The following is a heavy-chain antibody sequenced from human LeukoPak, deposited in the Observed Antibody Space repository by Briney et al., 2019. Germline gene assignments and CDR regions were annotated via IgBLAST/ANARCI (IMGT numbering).Heavy chain of an antibody. CDR3: ARVVYGDYSDAFDI. CDR1: GYTFTSYG. Sequence: GASVKVSCKASGYTFTSYGITWVRQAPGQGLEWMGWISAYNGNTNYAQKFQGRVTMTRDTSISTAYMELSRLRSDDTAVYYCARVVYGDYSDAFDIWGQGTMVTVSS. V-gene: IGHV1-18*01. CDR2: ISAYNGNT. J-gene: IGHJ3*02. D-gene: IGHD4-17*01.